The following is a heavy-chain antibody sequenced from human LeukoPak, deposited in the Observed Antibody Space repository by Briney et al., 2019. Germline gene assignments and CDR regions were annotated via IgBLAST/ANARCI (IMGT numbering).Heavy chain of an antibody. Sequence: GGSLRLSCVASGFTFSSYGMHWVRQAPGKGLEWVAFISYDGSNENIADSVKGRFIISRDNSKNTLYLQMNSLRAEDTAVYYCAKGPAPRLGEFSYHALVDYWGQGTLVTVSS. J-gene: IGHJ4*02. CDR1: GFTFSSYG. V-gene: IGHV3-30*18. D-gene: IGHD3-16*02. CDR2: ISYDGSNE. CDR3: AKGPAPRLGEFSYHALVDY.